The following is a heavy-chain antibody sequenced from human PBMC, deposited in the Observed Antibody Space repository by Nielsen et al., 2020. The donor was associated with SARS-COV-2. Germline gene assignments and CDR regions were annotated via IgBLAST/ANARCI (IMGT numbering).Heavy chain of an antibody. CDR3: AKLHGGWDDYGDY. CDR1: GFTFSSLW. J-gene: IGHJ4*02. V-gene: IGHV3-7*03. Sequence: GESLKISCAASGFTFSSLWMSWVRQVPGKGLEWVADIKPDGSEKVYVDSVKGRFTISRDNAKNSMSLQMNSLRVEDTAVYYCAKLHGGWDDYGDYWGQGTLVTVSS. D-gene: IGHD6-19*01. CDR2: IKPDGSEK.